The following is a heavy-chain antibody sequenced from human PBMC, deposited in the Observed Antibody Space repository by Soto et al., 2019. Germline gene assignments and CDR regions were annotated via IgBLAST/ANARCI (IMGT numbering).Heavy chain of an antibody. J-gene: IGHJ4*02. CDR2: IYYNDDR. CDR3: AHSDGGYEIIYFDF. V-gene: IGHV2-5*01. CDR1: GFSFTTAGVA. D-gene: IGHD5-12*01. Sequence: SGATLVNHTPTLTLTCTFSGFSFTTAGVAVGWIRQTPGGALEWLTLIYYNDDRRFSPSLKTRLTITGDTSKNQVVLSLTNVEPGDTATYFCAHSDGGYEIIYFDFWGQGIPVTVSS.